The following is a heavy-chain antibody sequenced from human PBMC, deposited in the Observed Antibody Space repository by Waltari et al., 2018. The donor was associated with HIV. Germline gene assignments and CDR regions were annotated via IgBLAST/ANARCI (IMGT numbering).Heavy chain of an antibody. CDR1: GFSFGDFV. Sequence: EVQLVEFGGGLVQPGRSLRLSWTGFGFSFGDFVISWFRQAPGKGLEWVGWIRSRTYGGETEYAASGKCRFTISRDDLKSVAYLQMNSLKTEDTAVYYCTRSSKLDYWGQGTLVTVSP. D-gene: IGHD4-4*01. J-gene: IGHJ4*02. CDR2: IRSRTYGGET. CDR3: TRSSKLDY. V-gene: IGHV3-49*03.